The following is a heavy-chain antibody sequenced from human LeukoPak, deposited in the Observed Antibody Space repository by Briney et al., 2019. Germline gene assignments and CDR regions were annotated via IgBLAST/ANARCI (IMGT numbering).Heavy chain of an antibody. CDR1: GGTFSSYA. Sequence: VASVKVSCKASGGTFSSYAISWVRQAPGQGLEWMGRIIPILGIANYAQKFQGRVTITADKSTSTAYMELSSLRSEDTAVYYCAREMATTRDYYYYGMDVWGQGTTVTVSS. CDR2: IIPILGIA. V-gene: IGHV1-69*04. D-gene: IGHD5-24*01. CDR3: AREMATTRDYYYYGMDV. J-gene: IGHJ6*02.